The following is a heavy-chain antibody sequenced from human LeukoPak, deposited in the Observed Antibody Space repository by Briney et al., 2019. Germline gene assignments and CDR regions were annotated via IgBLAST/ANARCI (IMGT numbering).Heavy chain of an antibody. D-gene: IGHD2-15*01. CDR1: GFTFSNAW. J-gene: IGHJ4*02. Sequence: PGGSLRLSCAASGFTFSNAWMSWVRQAPGKGLEWIGRIKSKTDGGTADYPAPVKGRFTISRDDSKNTLYLQMNSLKTEDTGIYYCTTRSSGLNCCEIWGQGTLVTVSS. V-gene: IGHV3-15*01. CDR3: TTRSSGLNCCEI. CDR2: IKSKTDGGTA.